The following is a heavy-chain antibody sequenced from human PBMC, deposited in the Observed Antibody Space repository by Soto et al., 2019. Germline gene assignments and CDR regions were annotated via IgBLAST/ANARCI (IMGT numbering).Heavy chain of an antibody. V-gene: IGHV1-46*01. J-gene: IGHJ4*02. CDR2: VDPRDGST. D-gene: IGHD6-25*01. Sequence: QVQLVQSGAEMKRPGASVILSCKASGYIFTTYSIHWVRQTAGQGLEWMAKVDPRDGSTGYAQKFRGRVSMAWDTSTGTVSMEVSSLPSADTATYYCARVRSSGREFDYWGQGTQVTVSS. CDR3: ARVRSSGREFDY. CDR1: GYIFTTYS.